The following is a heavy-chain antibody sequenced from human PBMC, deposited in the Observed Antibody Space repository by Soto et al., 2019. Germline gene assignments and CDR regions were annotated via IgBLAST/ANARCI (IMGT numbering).Heavy chain of an antibody. CDR1: GDSISSDNYF. V-gene: IGHV4-30-4*01. CDR3: AREVNVVALSDAFEI. J-gene: IGHJ3*02. Sequence: QVQLQESGPGLVKPSQTLSLICTVSGDSISSDNYFWSWIRQPPGQGLEWIGYISNRGTPYYNPSLKSRVTISLDTSKNRFSLDMYSVTAADTAVYYCAREVNVVALSDAFEIWGQGTMVTVSS. D-gene: IGHD2-8*01. CDR2: ISNRGTP.